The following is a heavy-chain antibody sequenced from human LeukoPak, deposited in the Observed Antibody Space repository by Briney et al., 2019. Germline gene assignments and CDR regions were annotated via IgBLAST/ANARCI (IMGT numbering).Heavy chain of an antibody. V-gene: IGHV3-48*01. CDR1: GFTFSSYS. J-gene: IGHJ4*02. CDR2: ISSSSSTI. CDR3: ASPDRGSGYYY. D-gene: IGHD3-22*01. Sequence: PGGSLRLSCAASGFTFSSYSMNWVRQAPGKGLEWVSYISSSSSTIYYADSVKGRFTISRDNAKNSLYLQMNSLRAEDTSVYYCASPDRGSGYYYWGQGTLATVSS.